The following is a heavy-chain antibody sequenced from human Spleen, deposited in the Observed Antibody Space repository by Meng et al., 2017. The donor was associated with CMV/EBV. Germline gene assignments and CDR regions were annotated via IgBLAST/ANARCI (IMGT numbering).Heavy chain of an antibody. D-gene: IGHD3-3*01. CDR2: INHSGST. CDR1: GGSFSGYY. V-gene: IGHV4-34*01. Sequence: GSLRLSCAVYGGSFSGYYWSWIRQPPGKGLEWIGEINHSGSTNSNPSLKSRVTISVDTSKNQFSLKLSSVTAADTAVYYCVRERGRRITIFGVVILYGMDVWGQGTTVTVSS. J-gene: IGHJ6*02. CDR3: VRERGRRITIFGVVILYGMDV.